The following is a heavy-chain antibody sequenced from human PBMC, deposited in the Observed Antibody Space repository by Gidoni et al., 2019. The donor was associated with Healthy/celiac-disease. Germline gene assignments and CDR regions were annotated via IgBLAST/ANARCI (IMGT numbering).Heavy chain of an antibody. CDR2: LSGSGGST. V-gene: IGHV3-23*01. J-gene: IGHJ4*02. D-gene: IGHD3-10*01. Sequence: EVQLLESGGGLVQPGGSLRLSCAASGFIFSSYAMSWVRKAPGKGLEWVSALSGSGGSTYYADSVKGRFTISRDNSKNTLYLQMNSLRAEDTAVYYCAKDGLNGEAIWFGELKSGYFDYWGQGTLVTVSS. CDR3: AKDGLNGEAIWFGELKSGYFDY. CDR1: GFIFSSYA.